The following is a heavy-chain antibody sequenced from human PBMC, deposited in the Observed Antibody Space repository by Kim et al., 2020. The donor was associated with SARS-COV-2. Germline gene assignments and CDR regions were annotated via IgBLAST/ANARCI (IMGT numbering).Heavy chain of an antibody. J-gene: IGHJ4*02. V-gene: IGHV1-18*01. CDR1: GYTFTNSG. Sequence: ASVKVSCKASGYTFTNSGISWVRQAPGQGLEWMGWISAHNGHTNYAQKVQDRVTMTTYTSTSTAYVELRSLRSDDTAVYYCAREGGSSWYRNSFYFDYWGQGTLVTVSS. CDR3: AREGGSSWYRNSFYFDY. CDR2: ISAHNGHT. D-gene: IGHD6-13*01.